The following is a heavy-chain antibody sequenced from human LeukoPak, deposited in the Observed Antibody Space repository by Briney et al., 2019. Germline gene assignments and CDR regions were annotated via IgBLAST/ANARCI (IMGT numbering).Heavy chain of an antibody. CDR2: IYYSGTT. CDR3: ARHRLASGYLNFEY. J-gene: IGHJ4*02. Sequence: SETLSLTCTVSGGSISSYYWSWTRQPPGKGLEWIGYIYYSGTTNYIPSLKSRVTISVDTSKNQFSLKLSSVTAADTAVYYCARHRLASGYLNFEYWGQGTLVTVSS. V-gene: IGHV4-59*08. D-gene: IGHD5-12*01. CDR1: GGSISSYY.